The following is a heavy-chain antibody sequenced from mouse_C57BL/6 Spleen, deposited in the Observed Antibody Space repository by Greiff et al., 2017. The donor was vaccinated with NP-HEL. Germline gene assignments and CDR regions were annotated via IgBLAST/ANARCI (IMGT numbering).Heavy chain of an antibody. CDR2: INPSSGYT. Sequence: QVQLKQSGAELAKPGASVKLSCKASGYTFTSYWMHWVNQRPGQVLEWIGYINPSSGYTKYNQKFKDKATLTADKSSSTAYMQLSSLTYEDSAVYYCAIGIYYGNYYWYFDVWGTGTTVTVSS. CDR3: AIGIYYGNYYWYFDV. J-gene: IGHJ1*03. CDR1: GYTFTSYW. V-gene: IGHV1-7*01. D-gene: IGHD2-1*01.